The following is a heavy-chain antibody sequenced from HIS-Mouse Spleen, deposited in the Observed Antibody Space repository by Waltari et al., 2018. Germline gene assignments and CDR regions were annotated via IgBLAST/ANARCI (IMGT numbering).Heavy chain of an antibody. Sequence: QVTLRESGPALVKPTQTLTLTCTFSGFSLSTSGMCVSWIRQPPGKALEWLARIDWDDDKYYSTSLKTRLTISKATSKNQVVLTMTNMDPVDTATYYCARNRGSSTSCHAFDIWGQGTMVTVSS. CDR3: ARNRGSSTSCHAFDI. V-gene: IGHV2-70*15. CDR1: GFSLSTSGMC. D-gene: IGHD2-2*01. CDR2: IDWDDDK. J-gene: IGHJ3*02.